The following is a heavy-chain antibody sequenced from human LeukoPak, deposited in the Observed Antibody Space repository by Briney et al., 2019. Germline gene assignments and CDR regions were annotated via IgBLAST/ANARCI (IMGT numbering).Heavy chain of an antibody. CDR2: IYYSGSA. J-gene: IGHJ5*02. D-gene: IGHD3-10*01. CDR3: ARGFGDWGLSWFDP. Sequence: SETLSLTCTVSGGSVSSGSYYWSWIRQPPGKGLEWIGYIYYSGSAKHNPSLKSRVTISVDTSKNQFSLKLTSVTAADTAVYYCARGFGDWGLSWFDPWGQGTLVTGPS. CDR1: GGSVSSGSYY. V-gene: IGHV4-61*01.